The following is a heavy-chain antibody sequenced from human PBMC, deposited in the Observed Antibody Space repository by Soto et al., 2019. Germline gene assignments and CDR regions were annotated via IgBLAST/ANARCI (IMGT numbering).Heavy chain of an antibody. D-gene: IGHD2-8*01. CDR3: ARDRGMVSYFFAMDV. J-gene: IGHJ6*02. CDR1: GFIFSGYG. Sequence: QLVESGGGVVQPGRSLRLSCSASGFIFSGYGMHWVRQAPGKGLEWVAVISYDESKTYYGDSVKGRFTISRDNSKNRVFLQASSLRDEDTGVDYCARDRGMVSYFFAMDVWGQGTTVTVSS. V-gene: IGHV3-33*05. CDR2: ISYDESKT.